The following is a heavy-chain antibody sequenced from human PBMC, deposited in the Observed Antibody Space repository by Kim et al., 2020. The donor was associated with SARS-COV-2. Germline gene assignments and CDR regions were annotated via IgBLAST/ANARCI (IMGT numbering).Heavy chain of an antibody. V-gene: IGHV3-74*01. J-gene: IGHJ5*01. D-gene: IGHD3-3*01. Sequence: GGSLRLSCAVSEFTFSYYWLHWVRQAPGKGLVWVARTSRDGALINYADSVKGRFTISRDSAKNTLYLQMDSLRAEDTAVYFCFFVADSWGQGALVTVSS. CDR2: TSRDGALI. CDR1: EFTFSYYW. CDR3: FFVADS.